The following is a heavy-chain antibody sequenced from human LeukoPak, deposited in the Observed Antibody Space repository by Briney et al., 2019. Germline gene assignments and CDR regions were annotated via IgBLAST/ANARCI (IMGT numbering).Heavy chain of an antibody. Sequence: SETLSLTCSVSGGSISGYYRTWLRQPAGKGLEWIGRVYTSGSTHYNPSLKTPLTMSVDTSKNQFSLKLSSVTAADTAVYYCARLITGTTTAFDIWGQGTMVTVSS. D-gene: IGHD1-7*01. J-gene: IGHJ3*02. CDR3: ARLITGTTTAFDI. CDR1: GGSISGYY. CDR2: VYTSGST. V-gene: IGHV4-4*07.